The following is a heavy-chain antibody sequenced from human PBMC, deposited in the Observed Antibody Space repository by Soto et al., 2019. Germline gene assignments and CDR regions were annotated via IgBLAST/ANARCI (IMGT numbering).Heavy chain of an antibody. Sequence: HPGSSLRLSXVASGFTFSSSFMGWVRQGRGKGLEWVANINQDGGGTYYADSVEGRFTISRDNAKDSLYLQMNSRRGEDTAVYYCARYFRGSGRYFFDYWGQGTLVTVSS. V-gene: IGHV3-7*03. D-gene: IGHD6-19*01. CDR1: GFTFSSSF. J-gene: IGHJ4*02. CDR3: ARYFRGSGRYFFDY. CDR2: INQDGGGT.